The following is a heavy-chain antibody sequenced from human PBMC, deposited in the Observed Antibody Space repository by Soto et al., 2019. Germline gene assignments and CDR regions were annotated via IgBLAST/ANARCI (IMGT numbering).Heavy chain of an antibody. CDR3: ARESTIFGVVIMTGGRFDP. J-gene: IGHJ5*02. V-gene: IGHV1-69*13. CDR1: GGTFSSYA. CDR2: IIPIFGTA. D-gene: IGHD3-3*01. Sequence: SVKVSCKASGGTFSSYAISWVRQAPGQGLEWMGGIIPIFGTANYAQKFQGRVTITADESTSTAYMELSSLRSEDTAVYYCARESTIFGVVIMTGGRFDPWGQGTLVTVSS.